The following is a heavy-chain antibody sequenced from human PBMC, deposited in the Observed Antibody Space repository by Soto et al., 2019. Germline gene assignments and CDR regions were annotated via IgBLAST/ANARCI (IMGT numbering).Heavy chain of an antibody. CDR1: GFTFSSYS. V-gene: IGHV3-21*01. CDR3: ARGTYYYDSSGYEPAFYYYYGMDV. CDR2: ISSSSSYI. J-gene: IGHJ6*02. Sequence: EVQLVESGGGLVKPGGSLRLSCAASGFTFSSYSMNWVRQAPGKGLEWVSSISSSSSYIYYADSVKGRFTISRDNAKNSLYLQMNSLRAEETAVYYCARGTYYYDSSGYEPAFYYYYGMDVWGQGTTVTVSS. D-gene: IGHD3-22*01.